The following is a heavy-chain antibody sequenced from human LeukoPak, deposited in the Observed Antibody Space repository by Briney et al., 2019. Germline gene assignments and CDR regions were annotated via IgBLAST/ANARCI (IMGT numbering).Heavy chain of an antibody. V-gene: IGHV3-21*01. J-gene: IGHJ4*02. CDR2: ISSSSSYI. Sequence: PGGSLRLSCAASGITFSSYSMNWVRQAPGKGLEWVSSISSSSSYIYYADSVKGRFTISRDNAKNSLYLQMNSLRAEDTAVYYCARDEAYCGGDCYSDYWGQGTLVTVSS. CDR1: GITFSSYS. CDR3: ARDEAYCGGDCYSDY. D-gene: IGHD2-21*02.